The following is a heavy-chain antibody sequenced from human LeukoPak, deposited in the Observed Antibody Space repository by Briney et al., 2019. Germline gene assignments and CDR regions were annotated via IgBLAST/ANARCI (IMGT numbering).Heavy chain of an antibody. J-gene: IGHJ4*02. Sequence: GGSLRLSCAASGFTFDDYAMHWVRQAPGKGLEWVSGISWNSGSIGYADSVKGRFTISRDNAKNSLYLQMNSLRAEDTALYYCAKDASEGIAAAEYYFDYWGQGTLVTVSS. CDR2: ISWNSGSI. CDR1: GFTFDDYA. V-gene: IGHV3-9*01. CDR3: AKDASEGIAAAEYYFDY. D-gene: IGHD6-13*01.